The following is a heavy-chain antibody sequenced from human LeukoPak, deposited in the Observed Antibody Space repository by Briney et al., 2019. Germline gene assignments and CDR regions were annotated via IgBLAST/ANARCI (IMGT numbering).Heavy chain of an antibody. CDR1: RGSISSYY. CDR2: IYTSGST. J-gene: IGHJ6*03. D-gene: IGHD1-26*01. CDR3: ARVFEWELPYYYYYMDV. V-gene: IGHV4-4*07. Sequence: PSETLSLTCTVSRGSISSYYWSWIRQPAGKGLEWIGRIYTSGSTNYNPSLKSRVTMSVDTSKNQFSLKLSSVTAADTAVYYCARVFEWELPYYYYYMDVWGKGTTVTVSS.